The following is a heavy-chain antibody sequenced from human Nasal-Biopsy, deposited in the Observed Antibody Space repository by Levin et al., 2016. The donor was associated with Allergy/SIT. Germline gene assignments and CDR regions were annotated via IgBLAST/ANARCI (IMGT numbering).Heavy chain of an antibody. Sequence: GGSLRLSCAASGFTFSTHVFHWVRQAPGKGLEWMTLISQDGSNKNYADSVKGRFTISRVTSKTTVYLQMTSLRVEDSATYYCARERVAGGVIDSYFSGMDVWGPGTTVTVSS. D-gene: IGHD3-16*02. V-gene: IGHV3-30*04. CDR2: ISQDGSNK. CDR3: ARERVAGGVIDSYFSGMDV. CDR1: GFTFSTHV. J-gene: IGHJ6*02.